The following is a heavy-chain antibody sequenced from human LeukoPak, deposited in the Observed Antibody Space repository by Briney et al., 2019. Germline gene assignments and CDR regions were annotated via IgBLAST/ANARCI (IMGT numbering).Heavy chain of an antibody. J-gene: IGHJ4*02. Sequence: GSLLLSCAASGFAFSSYAVSWGRRAPGKGLEWVSAISGSGGGTYFADSVKGRFTISRDNSKNTLYLQMNSLRAEDTAVYYCAKHSSSWHYFDYWGQGTLVTVSS. D-gene: IGHD6-13*01. V-gene: IGHV3-23*01. CDR1: GFAFSSYA. CDR3: AKHSSSWHYFDY. CDR2: ISGSGGGT.